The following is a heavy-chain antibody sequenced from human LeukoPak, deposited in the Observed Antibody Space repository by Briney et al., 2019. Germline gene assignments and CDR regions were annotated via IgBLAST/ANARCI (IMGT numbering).Heavy chain of an antibody. Sequence: GGSLRLSCAASGFTFTDYGMHWVRQAPGKGLEWVAFTRFDGSNKYYADSVKGRFTISRDNPKNTLYLQMNSLRAEDTAVYYCATGSGSTSCRLRVCYFDYWGQGTLVTVSS. D-gene: IGHD2-2*01. J-gene: IGHJ4*02. CDR2: TRFDGSNK. CDR3: ATGSGSTSCRLRVCYFDY. V-gene: IGHV3-30*02. CDR1: GFTFTDYG.